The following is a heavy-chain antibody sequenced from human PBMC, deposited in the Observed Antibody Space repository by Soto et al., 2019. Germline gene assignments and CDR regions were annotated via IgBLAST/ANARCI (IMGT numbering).Heavy chain of an antibody. J-gene: IGHJ4*02. D-gene: IGHD4-17*01. Sequence: PSDTLSLTFSFSCGSVIDNTYYWSWIRQPPVNRLEWIGYVYYIGTTNYNPSLKIRVTISVDLAKNQVSLRLSSVTTADTALYYCARTTAVPNTLRSRYFFDYWGQGTLVTVSS. V-gene: IGHV4-61*01. CDR3: ARTTAVPNTLRSRYFFDY. CDR1: CGSVIDNTYY. CDR2: VYYIGTT.